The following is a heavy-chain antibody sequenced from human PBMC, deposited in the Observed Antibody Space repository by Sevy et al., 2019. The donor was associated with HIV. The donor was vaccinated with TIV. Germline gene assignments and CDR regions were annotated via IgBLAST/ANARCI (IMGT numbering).Heavy chain of an antibody. CDR3: ARGLDIVVVPAAIGY. CDR2: IKQDGSEK. V-gene: IGHV3-7*01. Sequence: GGSLRLSCAASGFTFSSYWMSWVRQAPGKGLEWVANIKQDGSEKYYVDSVKGRFTISRDNAKNSLYLQMNSLRAEDTAVYYCARGLDIVVVPAAIGYWGQGTLVTVSS. J-gene: IGHJ4*02. D-gene: IGHD2-2*01. CDR1: GFTFSSYW.